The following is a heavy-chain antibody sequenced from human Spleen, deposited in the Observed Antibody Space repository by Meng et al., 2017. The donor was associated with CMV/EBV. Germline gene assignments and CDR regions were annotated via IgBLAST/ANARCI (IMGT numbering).Heavy chain of an antibody. D-gene: IGHD6-19*01. J-gene: IGHJ4*02. CDR2: IYSGGST. CDR1: GFTVSSNY. Sequence: GESLKISCAASGFTVSSNYMSWIHQAPGKGLEWVSVIYSGGSTYYADSVKGRFTISRDNSKNTLYLQMNSLRAEDTAVYYCARRAGNFDYWGQGTLVTVSS. CDR3: ARRAGNFDY. V-gene: IGHV3-53*01.